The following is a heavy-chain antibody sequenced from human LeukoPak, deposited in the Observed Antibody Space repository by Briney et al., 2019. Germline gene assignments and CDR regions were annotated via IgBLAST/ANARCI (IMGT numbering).Heavy chain of an antibody. CDR3: AKEGYYDFWSGSPPHYYYYYMDV. J-gene: IGHJ6*03. Sequence: PGGFLRLSCAASGFTFDDYTMHWVRQAPGKGLEWVSLISWDGGSTYYADSVKGRFTISRDNSKNSLYLQMNSLRTEDTALYYCAKEGYYDFWSGSPPHYYYYYMDVWGKGTTVTVSS. D-gene: IGHD3-3*01. V-gene: IGHV3-43*01. CDR2: ISWDGGST. CDR1: GFTFDDYT.